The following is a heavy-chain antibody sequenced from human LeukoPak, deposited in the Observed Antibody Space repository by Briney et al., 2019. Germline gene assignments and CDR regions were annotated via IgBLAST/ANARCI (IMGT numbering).Heavy chain of an antibody. V-gene: IGHV4-39*07. CDR1: GGSISSSSYY. J-gene: IGHJ4*02. Sequence: SETLSLTCTVSGGSISSSSYYWGWIRQPPGKGLEWIGSIYYSGSTYYNPSLKSRVTISVDTSKNQFSLKLSSVTAADTAVYYCARERGVSSGQIWNDYWGQGTLVTVSS. D-gene: IGHD6-19*01. CDR2: IYYSGST. CDR3: ARERGVSSGQIWNDY.